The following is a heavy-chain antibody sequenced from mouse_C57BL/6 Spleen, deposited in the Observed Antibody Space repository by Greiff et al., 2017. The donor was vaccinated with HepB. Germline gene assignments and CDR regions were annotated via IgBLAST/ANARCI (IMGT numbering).Heavy chain of an antibody. CDR2: INPSSGYT. J-gene: IGHJ1*03. Sequence: VQLQQSGAELAKPGASVKLSCKASGYTFTSYWMHWVKQRPGQGLEWIGYINPSSGYTKYNQKFKDKATLTADKSSSTAYMQLSSLTYEDSAVYYCATYYYGSSPHWYFDVWGTGTTVTVSS. V-gene: IGHV1-7*01. CDR3: ATYYYGSSPHWYFDV. D-gene: IGHD1-1*01. CDR1: GYTFTSYW.